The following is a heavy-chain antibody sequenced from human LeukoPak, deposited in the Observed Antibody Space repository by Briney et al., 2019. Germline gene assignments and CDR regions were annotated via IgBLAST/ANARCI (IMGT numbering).Heavy chain of an antibody. D-gene: IGHD5-24*01. CDR1: VYTFTSYG. Sequence: ASVKVSFKSSVYTFTSYGISWVRQPPGQGLEWMGWISPYNCNTNHAQKRQGRVTMTTDTTTTTAYMELRSVRSDDTAEYYCAREMATIGNQFDYWGQGSLVTVSS. V-gene: IGHV1-18*01. CDR2: ISPYNCNT. J-gene: IGHJ4*02. CDR3: AREMATIGNQFDY.